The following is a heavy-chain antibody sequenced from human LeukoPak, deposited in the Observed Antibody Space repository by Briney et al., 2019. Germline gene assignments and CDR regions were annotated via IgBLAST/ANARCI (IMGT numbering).Heavy chain of an antibody. Sequence: SGPLSLTCAVSGGSISSSNWWSWVRQPPGKGLEWIGEIYHSGSTNYNPSLKSRVTISVDKSKNQFSLKLSSVTAADTAVYYCASLPSTSSMLDAFDIWGQGTMVTVSS. CDR2: IYHSGST. J-gene: IGHJ3*02. D-gene: IGHD2-8*01. CDR3: ASLPSTSSMLDAFDI. V-gene: IGHV4-4*02. CDR1: GGSISSSNW.